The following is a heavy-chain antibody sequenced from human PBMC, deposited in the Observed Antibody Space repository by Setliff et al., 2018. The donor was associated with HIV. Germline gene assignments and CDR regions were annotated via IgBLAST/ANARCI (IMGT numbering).Heavy chain of an antibody. CDR1: GGTFSDYA. Sequence: ASVMVSCKVSGGTFSDYAVTWVRQAPGQGLEWMGGVIPVFGTGNYAQKFQGRVTITTDESTRTAYMELRSLRSEDTAVYYCARGYYNFWSGYYDSRFPNPIDAFDIWGQGTMVTVSS. D-gene: IGHD3-3*01. J-gene: IGHJ3*02. CDR3: ARGYYNFWSGYYDSRFPNPIDAFDI. CDR2: VIPVFGTG. V-gene: IGHV1-69*05.